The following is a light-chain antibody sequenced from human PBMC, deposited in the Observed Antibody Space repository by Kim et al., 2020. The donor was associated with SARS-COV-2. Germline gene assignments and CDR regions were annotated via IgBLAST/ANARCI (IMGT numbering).Light chain of an antibody. CDR1: SSDVGGYNY. Sequence: GQSITISCTGTSSDVGGYNYVSWYQQYPGKAPKLMIYDVSNRPSGVSNRFSGSKSGNTASLTISGLQAEDEADYYCSSYTSSSTRVFGTGTKVTVL. V-gene: IGLV2-14*03. CDR2: DVS. CDR3: SSYTSSSTRV. J-gene: IGLJ1*01.